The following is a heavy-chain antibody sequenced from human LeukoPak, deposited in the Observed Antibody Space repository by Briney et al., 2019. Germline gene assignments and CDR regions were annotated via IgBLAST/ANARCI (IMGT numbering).Heavy chain of an antibody. CDR3: ARDRVRGNNWFDP. CDR2: FDPEDGET. CDR1: GYTLTELS. J-gene: IGHJ5*02. D-gene: IGHD3-10*01. V-gene: IGHV1-24*01. Sequence: GASVKVSCKVSGYTLTELSMHWVRQAPGKGLEWMGGFDPEDGETIYAQKFQGRVTMTRDTSISTAYMELSRLRSDDTAVYYCARDRVRGNNWFDPWGQGTLVTVSS.